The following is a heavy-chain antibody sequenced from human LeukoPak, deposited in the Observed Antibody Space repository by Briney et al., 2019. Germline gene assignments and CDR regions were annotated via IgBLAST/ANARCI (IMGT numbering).Heavy chain of an antibody. Sequence: KPTETLSLTCAVYGGSFSGYYWSWIRQPPGKGLEWIGEINHSGSTNYNPSLKSRVTISVDTCKNQFSLKLSSVTAADTAVYYCARSFSSSWYRPLYNWFDPWGQGTLVTVSS. D-gene: IGHD6-13*01. CDR2: INHSGST. V-gene: IGHV4-34*01. CDR1: GGSFSGYY. CDR3: ARSFSSSWYRPLYNWFDP. J-gene: IGHJ5*02.